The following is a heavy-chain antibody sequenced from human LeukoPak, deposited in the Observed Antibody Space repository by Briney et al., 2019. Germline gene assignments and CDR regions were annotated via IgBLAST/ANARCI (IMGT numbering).Heavy chain of an antibody. CDR3: ARQGYCSGGGCYPTSDY. CDR2: IYYSGST. J-gene: IGHJ4*02. CDR1: GGSISSSSYY. V-gene: IGHV4-39*01. Sequence: PSETLSLTCTVSGGSISSSSYYWGWIRQPPGKGLEWIGGIYYSGSTYYNPSLKSRVTISVDTSKNQFSLKLSSVTAADTAVYYCARQGYCSGGGCYPTSDYWGQGTLVTVSS. D-gene: IGHD2-15*01.